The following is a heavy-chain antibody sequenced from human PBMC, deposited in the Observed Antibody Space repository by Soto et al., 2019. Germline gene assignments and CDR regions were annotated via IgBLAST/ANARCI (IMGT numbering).Heavy chain of an antibody. V-gene: IGHV1-18*01. J-gene: IGHJ5*02. CDR2: ISAYNGNT. CDR1: GYTFTSYG. Sequence: QVRLVQSGAEVKKPGASVKVSCKASGYTFTSYGISWVRQAPGQGLEWMGWISAYNGNTNYAQKLQGRVTMTTDTSTSTAYMELRSLRSDDTAVYYCARVQVLVVIAIWAPVWGWFDPWGQGTLVTVSS. D-gene: IGHD2-21*01. CDR3: ARVQVLVVIAIWAPVWGWFDP.